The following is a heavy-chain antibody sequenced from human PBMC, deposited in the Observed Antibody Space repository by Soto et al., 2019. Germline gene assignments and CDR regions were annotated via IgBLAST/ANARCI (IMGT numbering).Heavy chain of an antibody. CDR3: VTDLYPIHFGH. CDR1: GFTLSSYE. J-gene: IGHJ4*01. Sequence: PGGSLRLSCVGSGFTLSSYEMNWVRQAPGKGLEWISYIDSGGSAIYYADSMKGRFTISRDNAKNSLYLQMNSLRVEDTAVYYCVTDLYPIHFGHCGHGTLVTVSS. V-gene: IGHV3-48*03. CDR2: IDSGGSAI.